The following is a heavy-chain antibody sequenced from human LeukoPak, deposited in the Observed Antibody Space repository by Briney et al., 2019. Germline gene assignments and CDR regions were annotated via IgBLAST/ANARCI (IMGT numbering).Heavy chain of an antibody. CDR1: GFIFNNYG. CDR3: AKGGSGYFLDL. V-gene: IGHV3-23*01. CDR2: ISNDGGGT. J-gene: IGHJ5*02. D-gene: IGHD3-22*01. Sequence: EGSLRLSCAASGFIFNNYGLTWVRQTPEKGLEWVSAISNDGGGTTCADFVKGRFTISRDNSKNTLFLQMNSLRADDTALYYCAKGGSGYFLDLWGQGTLVTVSS.